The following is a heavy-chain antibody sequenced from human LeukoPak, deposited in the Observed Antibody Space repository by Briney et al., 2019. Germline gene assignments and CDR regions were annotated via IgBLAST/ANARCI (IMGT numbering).Heavy chain of an antibody. V-gene: IGHV4-38-2*02. Sequence: PSETLSLTCTVSGYSISSGYYWGWIRQPPGKGLEWIGSIYHSGSTYYNPSLKSRVTISVDTSKNQFSLKLSSVTAADTAVYYCARTTEAHSWRTRYYDYYMDVWGKGTTVTVSS. CDR3: ARTTEAHSWRTRYYDYYMDV. J-gene: IGHJ6*03. CDR1: GYSISSGYY. D-gene: IGHD6-13*01. CDR2: IYHSGST.